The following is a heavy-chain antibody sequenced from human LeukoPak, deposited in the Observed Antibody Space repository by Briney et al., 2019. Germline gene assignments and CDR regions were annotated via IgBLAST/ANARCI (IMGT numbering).Heavy chain of an antibody. CDR3: TQSNY. J-gene: IGHJ4*02. Sequence: GGSQRLSGAASGFTFSGSPILWVRQASGKGLEWVGRIRSKADNYATAYAASVQGRCTISRDDSKSTAYLQLNSLKTEDTAVYYCTQSNYWGQGALVTVSS. V-gene: IGHV3-73*01. CDR2: IRSKADNYAT. CDR1: GFTFSGSP.